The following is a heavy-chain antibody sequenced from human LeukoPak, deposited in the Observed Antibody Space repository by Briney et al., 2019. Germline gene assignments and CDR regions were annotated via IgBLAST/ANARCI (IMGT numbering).Heavy chain of an antibody. V-gene: IGHV1-69*05. Sequence: RASVKVSCKASGGTFSSYAISWVRQAPGQGLEWMGRIIPIFGTANYAQKFQGRVAITTDESTSTAYMELSSLRSEDTAVYYCARAEASSGFDYWGQGTLVTVSS. J-gene: IGHJ4*02. CDR2: IIPIFGTA. CDR3: ARAEASSGFDY. D-gene: IGHD2-15*01. CDR1: GGTFSSYA.